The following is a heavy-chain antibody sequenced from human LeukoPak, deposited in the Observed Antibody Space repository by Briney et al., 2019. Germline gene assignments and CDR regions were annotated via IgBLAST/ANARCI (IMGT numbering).Heavy chain of an antibody. CDR2: INPSGGST. Sequence: ASVKVSCKASGYTSTSYYMHWVRQAPGQGLEWMGIINPSGGSTSYAQKFQGRVTMTRDTSTSTVYMELSSLRSEDTAVYYCARDRMGYSGSYYRRYYYGMDVWGKGTTVTVSS. CDR1: GYTSTSYY. J-gene: IGHJ6*04. V-gene: IGHV1-46*01. CDR3: ARDRMGYSGSYYRRYYYGMDV. D-gene: IGHD3-10*01.